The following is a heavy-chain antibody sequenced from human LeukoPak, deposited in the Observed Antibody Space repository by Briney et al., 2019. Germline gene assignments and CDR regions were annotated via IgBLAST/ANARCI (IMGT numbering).Heavy chain of an antibody. Sequence: SETLSLTCTVSGGSISSESYYWSWIRQPPGKGLEWIGYIYYSGTTKYNPSLKSRVTISVDTSKNQFSLKLSSVTAADTAVYYCAREGITMGFFDYWGQGTLVTVSS. J-gene: IGHJ4*02. D-gene: IGHD3-10*01. CDR1: GGSISSESYY. CDR3: AREGITMGFFDY. CDR2: IYYSGTT. V-gene: IGHV4-61*01.